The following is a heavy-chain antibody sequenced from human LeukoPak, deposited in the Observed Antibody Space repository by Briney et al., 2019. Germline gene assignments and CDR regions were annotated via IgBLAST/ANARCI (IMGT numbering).Heavy chain of an antibody. D-gene: IGHD2-8*01. V-gene: IGHV4-38-2*02. CDR3: ARHTSPGTNNWFDP. CDR2: IYHSGST. J-gene: IGHJ5*02. CDR1: GYSISSGYY. Sequence: SETLSLTCTVSGYSISSGYYWGWIRQPPGKGLEWIGSIYHSGSTYYNPSLKSRVTISVDTSKNQFSLKLSSVTAADTAVYYCARHTSPGTNNWFDPWGQGTLVTVSS.